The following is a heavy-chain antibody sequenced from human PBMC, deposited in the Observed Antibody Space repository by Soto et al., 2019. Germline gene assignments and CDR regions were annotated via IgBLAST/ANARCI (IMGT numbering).Heavy chain of an antibody. V-gene: IGHV3-23*01. Sequence: EVQLLESGGGLVQPGGSLRLYCAASGFTFSSYAMSWVRQAPGKGLEWVSAISGSGGSTYYADSVKGRFTISRDNSKNTLYLQTNSLRAEDTAVYYCAKDNPQYYYDSSGYSLFDYWGQGTLFTVSS. CDR3: AKDNPQYYYDSSGYSLFDY. CDR1: GFTFSSYA. CDR2: ISGSGGST. D-gene: IGHD3-22*01. J-gene: IGHJ4*02.